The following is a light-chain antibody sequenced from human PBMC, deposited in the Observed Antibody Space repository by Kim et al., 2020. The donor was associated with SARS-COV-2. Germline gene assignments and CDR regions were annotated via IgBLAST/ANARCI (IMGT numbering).Light chain of an antibody. V-gene: IGKV1-9*01. CDR2: IAS. Sequence: ASVGDRVAITWRASQGISSHLAGYKQKPGKAPKLLIYIASTLQSGVPSMFSGSGSGTDFTLTISSLQGEDFATYYCQQLNVYPLAFGGGTTVDIK. CDR1: QGISSH. J-gene: IGKJ4*01. CDR3: QQLNVYPLA.